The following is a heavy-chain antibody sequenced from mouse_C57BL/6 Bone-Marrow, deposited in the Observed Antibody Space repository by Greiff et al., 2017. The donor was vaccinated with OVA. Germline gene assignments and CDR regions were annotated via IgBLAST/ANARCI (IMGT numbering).Heavy chain of an antibody. CDR3: ARDEAGYAMDY. Sequence: EVKVVESGGGLVQSGRSLRLSCATSGFTFSDFYMEWVRHAPGKGLEWIAASRNKANDYTTEYSASVKGRFIVSRDTSQSILYLQMNALRAEDTAIYYCARDEAGYAMDYWGQGTSVTVSS. V-gene: IGHV7-1*01. CDR1: GFTFSDFY. J-gene: IGHJ4*01. CDR2: SRNKANDYTT.